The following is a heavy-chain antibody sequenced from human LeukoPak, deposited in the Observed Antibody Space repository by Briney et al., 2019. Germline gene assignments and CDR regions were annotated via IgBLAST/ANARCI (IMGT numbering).Heavy chain of an antibody. V-gene: IGHV1-69*05. J-gene: IGHJ5*02. CDR1: GGTFSSYA. CDR2: IIPIFGTA. D-gene: IGHD3-3*01. CDR3: ARDAQYYDFWSGYYTNWFDP. Sequence: SVKVSCKASGGTFSSYAISWVRQAPGQGLEWMGGIIPIFGTANYAQKFQGRVTITTDESTSTAYMELSSLRSGDTAVYYCARDAQYYDFWSGYYTNWFDPWGQGTLVTVSS.